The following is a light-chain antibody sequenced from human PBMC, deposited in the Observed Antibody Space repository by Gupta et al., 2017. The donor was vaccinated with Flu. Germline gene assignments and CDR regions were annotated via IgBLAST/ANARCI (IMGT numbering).Light chain of an antibody. CDR1: QSVGTH. Sequence: EILLAQSPVTLSSSPGERVTLSCRASQSVGTHLAWYQQKPGQAPRLLIYGASHRVAGSPARFSGSGSEKDFSLTISSREQDDFAVYYCQQRLDWPKLTFGGGTKVEIK. CDR3: QQRLDWPKLT. V-gene: IGKV3-11*01. J-gene: IGKJ4*01. CDR2: GAS.